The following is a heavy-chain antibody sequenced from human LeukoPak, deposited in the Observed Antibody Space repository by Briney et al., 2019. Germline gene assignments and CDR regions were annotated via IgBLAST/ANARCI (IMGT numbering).Heavy chain of an antibody. J-gene: IGHJ4*02. Sequence: SETLSLTCAVYVGSFSGYYWSWIRQPPGKGLEWIGEINHSVSTNYNPSLKSRVTISVDTSKNQFSLKLSSVTAADTAVYYCARVGVEMATIGDYYFDYWGQGTLVTVSS. D-gene: IGHD5-24*01. CDR3: ARVGVEMATIGDYYFDY. V-gene: IGHV4-34*01. CDR2: INHSVST. CDR1: VGSFSGYY.